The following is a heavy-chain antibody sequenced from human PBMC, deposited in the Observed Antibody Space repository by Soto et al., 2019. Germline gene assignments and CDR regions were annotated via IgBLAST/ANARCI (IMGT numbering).Heavy chain of an antibody. Sequence: GGSLRLSCAASGFTFNTFALPWVRQAPGKGLEWVSSITVDGGSTYYVDSVKGRFTVSRDNSKNTLYLQMDSLRAEDTAVYYCAKGEYERTANDDIDIWGQGTMVTVSS. CDR1: GFTFNTFA. CDR2: ITVDGGST. J-gene: IGHJ3*02. D-gene: IGHD2-21*02. CDR3: AKGEYERTANDDIDI. V-gene: IGHV3-23*01.